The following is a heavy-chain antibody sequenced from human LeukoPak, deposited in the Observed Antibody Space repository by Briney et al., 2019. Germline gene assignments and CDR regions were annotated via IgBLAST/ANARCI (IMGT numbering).Heavy chain of an antibody. CDR1: GFTFDEYS. CDR2: ISWNSGSI. D-gene: IGHD2-15*01. J-gene: IGHJ4*02. V-gene: IGHV3-9*03. CDR3: AKDSGSGGVGPLDY. Sequence: GRSLRLSCAASGFTFDEYSMHWVRQGPGKGLGWVSGISWNSGSIAYADSVKGRFTISRDNAKNFLYLRMNSLRTEDMAFYYCAKDSGSGGVGPLDYWGQGTLVTVSS.